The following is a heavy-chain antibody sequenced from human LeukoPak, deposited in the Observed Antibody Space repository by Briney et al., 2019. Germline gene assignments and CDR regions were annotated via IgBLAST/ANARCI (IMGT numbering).Heavy chain of an antibody. D-gene: IGHD1-26*01. V-gene: IGHV4-59*12. CDR1: GGSISSYY. CDR3: ARVGATPGADY. J-gene: IGHJ4*02. Sequence: PSETLSLTCTVSGGSISSYYWSWIRQPPGKGLEWIGYIYYSGSTNYNPSLKSRVTISVDTSKNQFSLKLSSVTAADTAVYYCARVGATPGADYWGQGTLVTVSS. CDR2: IYYSGST.